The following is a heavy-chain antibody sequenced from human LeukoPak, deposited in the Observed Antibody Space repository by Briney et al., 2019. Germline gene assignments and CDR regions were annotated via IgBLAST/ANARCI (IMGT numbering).Heavy chain of an antibody. J-gene: IGHJ6*03. Sequence: SETLSLTCTVSGGSISSGSYCWSWIRQPAGKGLEWIGRIYTSGSTNYNPSLKSRVTISVDTSKNQFSLKLSSVTAADTAVYYCARHRYYYRSGSYYGAPYYMDVWGKGTTVTISS. V-gene: IGHV4-61*02. CDR1: GGSISSGSYC. CDR3: ARHRYYYRSGSYYGAPYYMDV. D-gene: IGHD3-10*01. CDR2: IYTSGST.